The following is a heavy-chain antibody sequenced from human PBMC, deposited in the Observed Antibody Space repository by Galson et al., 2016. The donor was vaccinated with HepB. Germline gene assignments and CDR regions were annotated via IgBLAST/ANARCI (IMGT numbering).Heavy chain of an antibody. V-gene: IGHV1-2*02. D-gene: IGHD1-26*01. Sequence: SCKASGYILTGYYVHWVRQAPGQGLEWMGWIDPRSGGTIYAENLQGRVTMTRDTSINTAYMELSRLRSADTAVYYCARLRRIVTTGSWSSPSYFDYWGQGTLVTVSS. CDR3: ARLRRIVTTGSWSSPSYFDY. J-gene: IGHJ4*02. CDR2: IDPRSGGT. CDR1: GYILTGYY.